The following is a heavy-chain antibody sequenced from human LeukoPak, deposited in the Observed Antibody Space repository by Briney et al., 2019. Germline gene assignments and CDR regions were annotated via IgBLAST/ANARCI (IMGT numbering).Heavy chain of an antibody. CDR1: GFTFSSYS. V-gene: IGHV3-48*01. CDR2: ISSSSSTI. CDR3: AKESAGRFIAERGYAFDI. Sequence: PGGSLRLSCAASGFTFSSYSMNWVRQAPGKGLEWVSYISSSSSTIYYADSVKGRFTISRDNAKNSLYLQMNSLRAEDTALYYCAKESAGRFIAERGYAFDIWGQGTMVTVSS. D-gene: IGHD3-16*01. J-gene: IGHJ3*02.